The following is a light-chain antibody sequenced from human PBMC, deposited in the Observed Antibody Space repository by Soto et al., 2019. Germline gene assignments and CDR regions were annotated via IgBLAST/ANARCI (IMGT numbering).Light chain of an antibody. CDR2: EVS. CDR3: CSYAGSSTLV. Sequence: QSALTQPASVSGSPGQSITISCTGTSSDVGRYNLVSWYQQHPGKAPKLMIYEVSKRPSGVSNRFSGSKSGNTASLTISGLQDEDEADYYCCSYAGSSTLVFGGGTKLTVL. CDR1: SSDVGRYNL. V-gene: IGLV2-23*02. J-gene: IGLJ2*01.